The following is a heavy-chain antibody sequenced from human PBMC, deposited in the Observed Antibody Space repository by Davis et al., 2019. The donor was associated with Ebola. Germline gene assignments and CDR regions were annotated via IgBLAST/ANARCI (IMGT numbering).Heavy chain of an antibody. V-gene: IGHV3-9*01. CDR2: ISWNSASQ. Sequence: SLKISCVASGVSLHDHAMHWVRQAPGKGLEWVSGISWNSASQGYADPVRGRFSISRDNAKNVLYLEMNNLRREDTALYFCVKDTYTTGWLKCFEHWGQGTLVTVSS. CDR1: GVSLHDHA. D-gene: IGHD1-1*01. J-gene: IGHJ4*02. CDR3: VKDTYTTGWLKCFEH.